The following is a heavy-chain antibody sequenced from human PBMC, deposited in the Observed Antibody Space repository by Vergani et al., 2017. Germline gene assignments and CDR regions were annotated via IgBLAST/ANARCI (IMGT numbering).Heavy chain of an antibody. V-gene: IGHV4-31*01. J-gene: IGHJ6*02. Sequence: QVQLQESGPGLVKPSQTLSLTCTVSGGSISSGGYYWSWIRQHXGKGLEWIGYIYYSGSTYYNPSLKILVTISVDTSKNQFSLKLSSVTAADTAVYYCARGGRWPVRSYYYYGMDVWGQGTTVTVSS. CDR2: IYYSGST. D-gene: IGHD5-24*01. CDR3: ARGGRWPVRSYYYYGMDV. CDR1: GGSISSGGYY.